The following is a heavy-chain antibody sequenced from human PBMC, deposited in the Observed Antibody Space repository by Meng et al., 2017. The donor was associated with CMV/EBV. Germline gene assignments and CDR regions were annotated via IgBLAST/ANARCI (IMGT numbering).Heavy chain of an antibody. CDR2: IKQDGSEK. J-gene: IGHJ6*02. CDR3: ARDVSDFWSGYLPHYYYYYGMDV. D-gene: IGHD3-3*01. Sequence: GESLKISCAASGFTFSSYWMSWVRQAPGKGLEWVANIKQDGSEKYYVDSVKGRFTISRDNAKNSLYLQMNSLRAEDTAVYYCARDVSDFWSGYLPHYYYYYGMDVWGQGTTVTV. CDR1: GFTFSSYW. V-gene: IGHV3-7*01.